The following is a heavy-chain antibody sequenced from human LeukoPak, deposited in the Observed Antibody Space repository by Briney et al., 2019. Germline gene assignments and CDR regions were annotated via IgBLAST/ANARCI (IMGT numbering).Heavy chain of an antibody. CDR1: GGSISSGGYY. V-gene: IGHV4-31*03. J-gene: IGHJ4*02. Sequence: PSETLSLTCTVSGGSISSGGYYWSWIRQHPGKGLEWIGYIYYSGSTYYNPSLKSRVTISVDTSKNQFSLKLSSVTAADTAVYYCARDSGYSSSWRPLHFDYWGQGSLVTVYS. CDR3: ARDSGYSSSWRPLHFDY. D-gene: IGHD6-13*01. CDR2: IYYSGST.